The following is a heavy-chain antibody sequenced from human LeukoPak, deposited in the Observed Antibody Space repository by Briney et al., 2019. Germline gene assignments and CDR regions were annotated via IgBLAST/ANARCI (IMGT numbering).Heavy chain of an antibody. CDR2: IYSGGST. CDR3: QSWNPYY. Sequence: PGGSLRLSCAASGFTVSSNYMSWVRQAPGKGLEWVSVIYSGGSTNYADSVKGRFTISRDTSKNTLYLQMNSLRAEDTAVYYCQSWNPYYWGQGTLVTVSS. J-gene: IGHJ4*02. D-gene: IGHD1-1*01. CDR1: GFTVSSNY. V-gene: IGHV3-66*01.